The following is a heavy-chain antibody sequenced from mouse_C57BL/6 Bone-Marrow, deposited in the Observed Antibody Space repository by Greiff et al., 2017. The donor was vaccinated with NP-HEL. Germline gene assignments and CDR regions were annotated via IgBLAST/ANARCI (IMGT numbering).Heavy chain of an antibody. CDR1: GFTFSDYG. J-gene: IGHJ1*03. Sequence: EVKLMESGGGLVQPGGSLKLSCAASGFTFSDYGMAWVRQAPRKGPEWVAFISNLAYSIYYADTVTGRFTISRENAKNTLYLEMSSLRSEDTAMYYCARQSSIYYGSSYDWYFDVWGTGTTVTVSS. CDR3: ARQSSIYYGSSYDWYFDV. V-gene: IGHV5-15*01. CDR2: ISNLAYSI. D-gene: IGHD1-1*01.